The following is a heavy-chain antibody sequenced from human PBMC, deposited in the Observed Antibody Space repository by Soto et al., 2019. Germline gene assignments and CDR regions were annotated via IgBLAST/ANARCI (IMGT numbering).Heavy chain of an antibody. D-gene: IGHD2-15*01. CDR3: ARGSLYCSSTSCSYGMDV. CDR2: IWFDGSNE. CDR1: GFTFSDYG. J-gene: IGHJ6*02. V-gene: IGHV3-33*01. Sequence: QVQLVESGGGVVQAGWSLRLSCAASGFTFSDYGMHWVRQAPGEGLQWVAGIWFDGSNEHYADSVKGRFTISRDNSKNTLYLQMYSLRAGDTAVYYCARGSLYCSSTSCSYGMDVWGQGTTVTVSS.